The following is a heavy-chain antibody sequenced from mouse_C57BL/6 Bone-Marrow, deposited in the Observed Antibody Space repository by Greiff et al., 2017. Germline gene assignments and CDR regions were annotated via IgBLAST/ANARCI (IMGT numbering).Heavy chain of an antibody. V-gene: IGHV1-59*01. D-gene: IGHD2-3*01. CDR1: GYTFTSYW. J-gene: IGHJ4*01. CDR3: ARSLIYDGYAMDY. CDR2: IDPSDSYT. Sequence: QVQLQQPGAELVRPGTSVKLPCKASGYTFTSYWMHWVKQRPGQGLEWIGVIDPSDSYTNYNQKFKGKATLTVDTSSSTAYMQLSSLASEDSAVYYCARSLIYDGYAMDYWGQGTSVTVSS.